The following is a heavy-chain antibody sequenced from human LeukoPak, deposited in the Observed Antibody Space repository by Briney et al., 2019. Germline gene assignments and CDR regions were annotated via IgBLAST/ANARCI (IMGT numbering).Heavy chain of an antibody. CDR3: ARFAPRFLEWFFAFDI. Sequence: GGSLRLSCAASGFTFRTYGMNWVLQAPGKGLEWVSYISSSSSTIYYADSVKGRFTISRDNAKNSLYLQMNSLRAEDTAVYYCARFAPRFLEWFFAFDIWGQGTMVTVSS. CDR1: GFTFRTYG. D-gene: IGHD3-3*01. J-gene: IGHJ3*02. CDR2: ISSSSSTI. V-gene: IGHV3-48*01.